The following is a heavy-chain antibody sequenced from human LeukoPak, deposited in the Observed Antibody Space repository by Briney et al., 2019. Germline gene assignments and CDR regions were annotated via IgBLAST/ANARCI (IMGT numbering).Heavy chain of an antibody. D-gene: IGHD2-2*01. CDR3: ARVRTASSSYQRLLQHLEDYYYYYGMDV. CDR1: GYTFTSYD. J-gene: IGHJ6*02. CDR2: MNPNSGNT. V-gene: IGHV1-8*01. Sequence: ASVKVSCKASGYTFTSYDINWARQATGQGLEWMGWMNPNSGNTGYAQKFQGRVTMTRNTSISTAYMELSSLRSEDTAVYYCARVRTASSSYQRLLQHLEDYYYYYGMDVWGQGTTVTVSS.